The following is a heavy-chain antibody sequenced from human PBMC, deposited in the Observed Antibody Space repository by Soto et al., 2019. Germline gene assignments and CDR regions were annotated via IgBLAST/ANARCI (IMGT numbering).Heavy chain of an antibody. CDR3: ARGSRLPVVVAATYWFDP. CDR2: TYYRSKWYN. CDR1: GDRVSSNSAA. D-gene: IGHD2-15*01. J-gene: IGHJ5*02. Sequence: QSQTLSLTCAISGDRVSSNSAAWNWIRQSPSRGLEWLGRTYYRSKWYNDYAVSVKSRITINPDTSKNQFSLQLNSVTPEDTAVYYCARGSRLPVVVAATYWFDPWGQGTLVTVSS. V-gene: IGHV6-1*01.